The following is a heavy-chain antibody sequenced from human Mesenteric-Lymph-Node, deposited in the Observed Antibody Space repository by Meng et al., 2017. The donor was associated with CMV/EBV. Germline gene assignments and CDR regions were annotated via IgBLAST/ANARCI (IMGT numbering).Heavy chain of an antibody. V-gene: IGHV4-30-4*01. CDR2: IYESGST. D-gene: IGHD1-14*01. J-gene: IGHJ4*02. CDR1: GDALRCGDSY. CDR3: AREGTNSYYFDY. Sequence: VSGDALRCGDSYWSWIRQPPGKGLEWIGYIYESGSTSYSPSLESRVTISVDTSKSQFSLKVMSVTAADTAVYYCAREGTNSYYFDYWGQGTLVTVSS.